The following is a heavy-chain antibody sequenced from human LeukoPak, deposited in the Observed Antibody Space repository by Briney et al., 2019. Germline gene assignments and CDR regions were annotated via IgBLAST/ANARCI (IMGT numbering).Heavy chain of an antibody. CDR2: IIPILGIA. V-gene: IGHV1-69*04. J-gene: IGHJ5*02. D-gene: IGHD3-3*01. Sequence: GASVKVSCKASGGTFSSYAISWVRQAPGQGLEWMGRIIPILGIANYAQKFQGRVTITADKSTSTAYIELSSLRSEDTAVYYCAPLEINWFDPWGQGTLVTVSS. CDR3: APLEINWFDP. CDR1: GGTFSSYA.